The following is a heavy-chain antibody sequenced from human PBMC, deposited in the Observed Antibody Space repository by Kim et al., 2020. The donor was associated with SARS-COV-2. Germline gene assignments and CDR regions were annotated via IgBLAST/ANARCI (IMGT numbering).Heavy chain of an antibody. D-gene: IGHD1-1*01. Sequence: SETLSLTCAVYGGSFSGYYWSWIRQPPGKGLEWIGEINHSGSTNYNPSLKSRVTISVDTSKNQFSLKLSSVTAADTAVYYCARGPPTTKRWLHPQTGSFDYWGQGTLVTVSS. CDR1: GGSFSGYY. CDR2: INHSGST. CDR3: ARGPPTTKRWLHPQTGSFDY. J-gene: IGHJ4*02. V-gene: IGHV4-34*01.